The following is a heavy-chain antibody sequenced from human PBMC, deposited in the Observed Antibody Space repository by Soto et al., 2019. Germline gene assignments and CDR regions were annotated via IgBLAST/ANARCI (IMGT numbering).Heavy chain of an antibody. V-gene: IGHV4-61*05. Sequence: SETLSLTCTVSGGSISSSSYYWGWIRQPPGKGLEWIGYIYYSGSTNYNPSLKSRVTISVDTSKNQFSLKLSSVTAADTAVYYCARAPPWLRYAFDIWGQGTMVTVSS. J-gene: IGHJ3*02. CDR2: IYYSGST. CDR3: ARAPPWLRYAFDI. D-gene: IGHD5-12*01. CDR1: GGSISSSSYY.